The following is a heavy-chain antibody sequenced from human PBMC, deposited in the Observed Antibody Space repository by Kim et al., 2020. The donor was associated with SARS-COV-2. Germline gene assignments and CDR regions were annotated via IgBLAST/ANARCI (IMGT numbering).Heavy chain of an antibody. CDR3: AKWASGATTPDPLDY. D-gene: IGHD1-26*01. Sequence: DSVKGRFTISRDNSKNTLYLQMNSLRAEDTAVYYCAKWASGATTPDPLDYWGQGTLVTVSS. V-gene: IGHV3-23*01. J-gene: IGHJ4*02.